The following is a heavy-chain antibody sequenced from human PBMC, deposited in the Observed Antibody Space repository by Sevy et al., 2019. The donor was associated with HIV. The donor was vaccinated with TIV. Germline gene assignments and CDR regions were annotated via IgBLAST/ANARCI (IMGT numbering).Heavy chain of an antibody. V-gene: IGHV3-23*01. CDR1: GFTFSSYA. CDR2: ISGSGGST. J-gene: IGHJ5*02. Sequence: GGSLRLSCAASGFTFSSYAMSWVRQAPGKGLEWVSAISGSGGSTYYADSVKGRFTISRDNSKNTLYLQMNSLRAEDMAVYYCAKVDYVRGSYRQTYNWFDPWGQGTLVTVSS. CDR3: AKVDYVRGSYRQTYNWFDP. D-gene: IGHD3-16*02.